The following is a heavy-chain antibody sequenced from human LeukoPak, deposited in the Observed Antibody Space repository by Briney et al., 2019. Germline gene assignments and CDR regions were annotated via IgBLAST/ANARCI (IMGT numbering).Heavy chain of an antibody. Sequence: GGSLRLSCAASGFIFDDYAMHWVRQAPRKGLEWVSGISWNGDSIGYADSLKGRFTISRDNAKNSLYLQMNSLRAEDMAFYYCAKGIGPYYYDSSGYYLGDAFHIWGQGTMVTVSS. CDR3: AKGIGPYYYDSSGYYLGDAFHI. CDR1: GFIFDDYA. CDR2: ISWNGDSI. J-gene: IGHJ3*02. D-gene: IGHD3-22*01. V-gene: IGHV3-9*03.